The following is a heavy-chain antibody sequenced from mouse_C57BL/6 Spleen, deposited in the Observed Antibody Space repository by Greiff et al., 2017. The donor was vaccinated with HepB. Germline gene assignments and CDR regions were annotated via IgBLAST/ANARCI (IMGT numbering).Heavy chain of an antibody. CDR1: GYTFTSYW. CDR3: AINTGAAPSDY. CDR2: IDPSDSYT. Sequence: QVQLQQPGAELVKPGASVKLSCKASGYTFTSYWMQWVKQRPGQGLEWIGEIDPSDSYTNYNQKFKGKATLTVDTSSSTAYMQLRSLTSEDSAVYYCAINTGAAPSDYWGQGTTLTVSS. D-gene: IGHD1-1*01. V-gene: IGHV1-50*01. J-gene: IGHJ2*01.